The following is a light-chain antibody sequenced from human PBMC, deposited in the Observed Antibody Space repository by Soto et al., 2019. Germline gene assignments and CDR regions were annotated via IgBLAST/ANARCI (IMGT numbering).Light chain of an antibody. V-gene: IGLV1-44*01. Sequence: QSVLSQPPSASGTPGQRVTISCSGSNSNIGSNAANWYQHVPGTAPKLLIHSDNQRPLGVPDRFSGSKSGTSASLAISGLQSDDAADYYCAAWDDSLNGLVFGGGTKLTVL. CDR3: AAWDDSLNGLV. J-gene: IGLJ2*01. CDR2: SDN. CDR1: NSNIGSNA.